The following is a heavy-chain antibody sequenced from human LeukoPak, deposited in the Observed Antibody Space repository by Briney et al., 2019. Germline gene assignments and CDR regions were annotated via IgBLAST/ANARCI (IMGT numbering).Heavy chain of an antibody. CDR3: ARNRPEADDYGDYRYYYYMDV. Sequence: GASVKVSRKASGGTFSSSAISWVRQAPGQGLQWLGGIIPIFGTANYAQKFQGRVSITADESTSTAYMELSSLRSEDTAIYYCARNRPEADDYGDYRYYYYMDVWGKGTTVTISS. CDR1: GGTFSSSA. V-gene: IGHV1-69*13. CDR2: IIPIFGTA. D-gene: IGHD4-17*01. J-gene: IGHJ6*03.